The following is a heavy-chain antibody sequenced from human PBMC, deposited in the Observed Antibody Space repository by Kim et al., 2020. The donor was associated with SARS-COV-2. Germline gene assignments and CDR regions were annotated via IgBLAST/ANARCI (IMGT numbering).Heavy chain of an antibody. Sequence: ASVKVSCNASGYTFTDYYMHWVRQAPGQGLEWMGWINPRSGGTNYAQKFQGWVTMTRDTSISTAYMELSRLRPDDTAVYYCARPYIVATILGYWGQGTLVTVSS. CDR1: GYTFTDYY. J-gene: IGHJ4*02. V-gene: IGHV1-2*04. CDR2: INPRSGGT. CDR3: ARPYIVATILGY. D-gene: IGHD5-12*01.